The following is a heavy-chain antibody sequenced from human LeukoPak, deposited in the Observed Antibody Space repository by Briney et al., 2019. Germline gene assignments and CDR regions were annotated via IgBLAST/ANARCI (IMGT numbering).Heavy chain of an antibody. J-gene: IGHJ6*02. CDR1: GYTFTGYY. V-gene: IGHV1-2*02. CDR2: INPNSGGT. D-gene: IGHD2-2*02. Sequence: ASVKVSCKASGYTFTGYYMHWVRQAPGQGLEWMGWINPNSGGTNYAQKFQGRVTMTRDTSISTAYMELSRLRSDDTAVYYCARDKGIKKRYCSSTSCYTAYGMDVWGQGTTVTVPS. CDR3: ARDKGIKKRYCSSTSCYTAYGMDV.